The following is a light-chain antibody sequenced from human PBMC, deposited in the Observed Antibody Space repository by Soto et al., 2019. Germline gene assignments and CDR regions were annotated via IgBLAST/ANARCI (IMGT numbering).Light chain of an antibody. V-gene: IGKV3-15*01. J-gene: IGKJ2*01. CDR1: QSVTTN. CDR3: QQYHSYPYT. Sequence: EIVMTQSPATLSVSPGERVTFSCRASQSVTTNLAWYQHKPGQAPRLLISYASTGATGIPARFSGSGSGTDFTLTINSLQSEDFAIYYCQQYHSYPYTFGQGTKLEIK. CDR2: YAS.